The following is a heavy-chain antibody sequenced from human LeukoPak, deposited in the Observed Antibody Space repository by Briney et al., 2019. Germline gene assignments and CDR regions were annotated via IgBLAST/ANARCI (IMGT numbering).Heavy chain of an antibody. Sequence: SETLSLTCTVSGGSISGYYWSWIRQPPGKGLEWIGYIYYSGSTNYNPSLKSRVTISIDTSKNQFSLKLSSVTAADTAVYYCARHRCSSGSCYSFDYNWFDPWGQGTLVTVSS. J-gene: IGHJ5*02. D-gene: IGHD2-15*01. CDR2: IYYSGST. V-gene: IGHV4-59*08. CDR3: ARHRCSSGSCYSFDYNWFDP. CDR1: GGSISGYY.